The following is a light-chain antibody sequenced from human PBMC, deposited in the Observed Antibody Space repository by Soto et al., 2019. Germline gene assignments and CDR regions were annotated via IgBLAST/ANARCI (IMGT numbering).Light chain of an antibody. CDR3: HQRSNWPQT. J-gene: IGKJ5*01. V-gene: IGKV3-11*01. CDR2: DAS. Sequence: EVVLTQSPATLSLSPGERATLSCRASQSVSSFLAWYQQKPGQAPRLLIYDASNRATGIPARFSGSGSGTDFTLTISSLEPEDFAVYYCHQRSNWPQTFGQGTRLEI. CDR1: QSVSSF.